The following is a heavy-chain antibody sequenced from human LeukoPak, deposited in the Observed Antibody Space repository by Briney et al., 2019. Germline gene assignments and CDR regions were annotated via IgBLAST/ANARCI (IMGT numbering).Heavy chain of an antibody. Sequence: GASVKVSCKASGYTFTGYYMHWVRQAPGQGPEWMGWINPNSGGTNYAQKFQGRVTMTRDTSISTAYMELSRLRSDDTAVYYCARDILVGATNGDYWGQGTLVTVSS. J-gene: IGHJ4*02. CDR1: GYTFTGYY. D-gene: IGHD1-26*01. V-gene: IGHV1-2*02. CDR2: INPNSGGT. CDR3: ARDILVGATNGDY.